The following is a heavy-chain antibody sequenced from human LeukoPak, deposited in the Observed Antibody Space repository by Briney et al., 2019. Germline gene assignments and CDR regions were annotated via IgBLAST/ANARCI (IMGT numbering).Heavy chain of an antibody. CDR3: AKGIRSITGTTLVYFDY. J-gene: IGHJ4*02. CDR2: IWYDGSNK. Sequence: GRSLRLSCAASGFTFSSYGMHWVRQAPGKGLEWVAVIWYDGSNKYYADSVKGRFTISRDNSKNTLYLQMNSLRAEDTAVYYCAKGIRSITGTTLVYFDYWGQGTLVTVSS. CDR1: GFTFSSYG. V-gene: IGHV3-33*06. D-gene: IGHD1-7*01.